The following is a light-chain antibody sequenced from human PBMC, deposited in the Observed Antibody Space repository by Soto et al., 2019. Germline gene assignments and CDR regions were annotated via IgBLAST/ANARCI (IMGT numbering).Light chain of an antibody. J-gene: IGLJ1*01. V-gene: IGLV1-36*01. CDR3: AAWDDSLNGYV. CDR1: SSNIGNNA. CDR2: YDD. Sequence: QAVVTQPPSVSAAPRQRVTISCSGSSSNIGNNAVNWYQQLPGKAPKLLIYYDDLLPSGVSDRFSGSKSGTSASLAISGLQSEDEADYYCAAWDDSLNGYVFGTGTQLTVL.